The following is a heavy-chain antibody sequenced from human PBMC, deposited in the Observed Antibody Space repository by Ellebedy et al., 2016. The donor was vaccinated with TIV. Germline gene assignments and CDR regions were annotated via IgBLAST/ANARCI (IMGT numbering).Heavy chain of an antibody. CDR1: GFTFSSYW. D-gene: IGHD3-9*01. CDR3: ARAREPGYFAYYYYGMDV. CDR2: IHPDGSEK. Sequence: GESLKISCAASGFTFSSYWMSWVRQAPGKGLEWVANIHPDGSEKYYVDSVKGRFTISRDNAKNSLYLEMNSLRAEDTAVYYCARAREPGYFAYYYYGMDVWGQGTTVTVSS. V-gene: IGHV3-7*03. J-gene: IGHJ6*02.